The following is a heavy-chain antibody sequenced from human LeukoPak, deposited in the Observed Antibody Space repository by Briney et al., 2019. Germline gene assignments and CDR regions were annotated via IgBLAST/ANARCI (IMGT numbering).Heavy chain of an antibody. CDR1: GFTFSSYW. CDR2: INSDGSST. V-gene: IGHV3-74*01. CDR3: ARGGQLGSFDY. Sequence: GGSLRLSCAASGFTFSSYWMHWVRQARGEGLVWVSRINSDGSSTSYADSVKGRFTISRDNAKNTLYLQMNSLRAEDTAVYYCARGGQLGSFDYWGQGTLVTVSS. J-gene: IGHJ4*02. D-gene: IGHD1-1*01.